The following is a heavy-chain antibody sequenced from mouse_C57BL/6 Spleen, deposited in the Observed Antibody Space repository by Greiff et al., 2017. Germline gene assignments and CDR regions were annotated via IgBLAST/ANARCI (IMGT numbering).Heavy chain of an antibody. Sequence: QVQLQQSGPELVKPGASVKISCKASGYAFSSSWMNWVKQRPGKGLEWIGRIYPGDGDTNYNGKFKGKATLTADKSSSTAYMQLSSLTSEDSAVYFCARPDYYGCSYYYAMDYWGQGTSVTVSS. CDR2: IYPGDGDT. CDR1: GYAFSSSW. V-gene: IGHV1-82*01. CDR3: ARPDYYGCSYYYAMDY. J-gene: IGHJ4*01. D-gene: IGHD1-1*01.